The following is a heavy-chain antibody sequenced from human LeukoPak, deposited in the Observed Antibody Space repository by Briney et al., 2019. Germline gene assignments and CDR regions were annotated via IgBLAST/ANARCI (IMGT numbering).Heavy chain of an antibody. J-gene: IGHJ3*02. V-gene: IGHV1-2*02. CDR1: GYTFTGYY. CDR2: INPNSGGT. Sequence: ASVKVSCKASGYTFTGYYMHWVRQAPGQGLEWMGWINPNSGGTNYAQKFQGRVTMTRDTSISTAYMELSRLRSEDTAVYYCARKFHSQAMIVVVINAYDAFDMWGQGTMVTVSS. CDR3: ARKFHSQAMIVVVINAYDAFDM. D-gene: IGHD3-22*01.